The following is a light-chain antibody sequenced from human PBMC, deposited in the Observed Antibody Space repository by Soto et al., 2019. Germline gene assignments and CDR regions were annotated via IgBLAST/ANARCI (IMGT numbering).Light chain of an antibody. CDR1: QSVSSN. Sequence: VMTQAPATLSVSPGERATLSCMASQSVSSNLAWYQQKPGQAPRLLIYGASSRATGIPARFSDSGSGTEFTLTISSLQSEDFAVYYCQQYNNWPVTFGQGTRLETK. CDR3: QQYNNWPVT. CDR2: GAS. V-gene: IGKV3-15*01. J-gene: IGKJ5*01.